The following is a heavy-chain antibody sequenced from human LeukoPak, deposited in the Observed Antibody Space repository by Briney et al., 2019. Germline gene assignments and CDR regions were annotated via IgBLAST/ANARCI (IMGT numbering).Heavy chain of an antibody. V-gene: IGHV3-7*01. CDR2: IQQDGSDK. D-gene: IGHD4-11*01. CDR1: GSTFSSYW. CDR3: ARGGYSNYAYYMDV. Sequence: GGSLRLSCAASGSTFSSYWMSWVRQAPGKGLEWVANIQQDGSDKYYVDSVKGRFTISRDDAKKSLYLQMNSLRAEDSAVYFCARGGYSNYAYYMDVWGKGTTVTVSS. J-gene: IGHJ6*03.